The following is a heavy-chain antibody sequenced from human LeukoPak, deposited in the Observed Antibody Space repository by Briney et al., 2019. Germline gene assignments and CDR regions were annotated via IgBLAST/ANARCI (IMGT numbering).Heavy chain of an antibody. D-gene: IGHD3-22*01. J-gene: IGHJ4*02. Sequence: ASVKVSCKASGGTFSSYAISWVRQAPGQGLEWMGRIIPILGIANYAQKFQGRVTITADKSTSTAYMGLSSLRSEDTAVYYCARDTLGHYYDSSGPIDYWGQGTLVTVSS. CDR3: ARDTLGHYYDSSGPIDY. CDR2: IIPILGIA. CDR1: GGTFSSYA. V-gene: IGHV1-69*04.